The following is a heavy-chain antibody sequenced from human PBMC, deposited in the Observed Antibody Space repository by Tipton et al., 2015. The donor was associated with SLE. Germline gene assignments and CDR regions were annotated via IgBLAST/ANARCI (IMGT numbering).Heavy chain of an antibody. J-gene: IGHJ4*02. CDR1: GYSFTSYW. V-gene: IGHV5-51*01. CDR3: ARRQYCTNALCYPAY. D-gene: IGHD2-8*01. CDR2: IYPGDSDT. Sequence: VQLVQSGAEVKKPGESLKISCKGSGYSFTSYWIGWVRQMPGKGLEWMGIIYPGDSDTRYSPSFQGQVTISADKSISTAYLQWSSLKASDTAMYYCARRQYCTNALCYPAYWGQGTLVTVSS.